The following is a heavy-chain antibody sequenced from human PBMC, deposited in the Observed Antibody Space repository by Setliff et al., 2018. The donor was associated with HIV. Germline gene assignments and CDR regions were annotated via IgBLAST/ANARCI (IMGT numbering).Heavy chain of an antibody. V-gene: IGHV4-4*07. D-gene: IGHD3-3*01. CDR3: ARLGRNLRFLTV. CDR1: GASINSYF. J-gene: IGHJ6*02. Sequence: PSETLSLTCSVSGASINSYFWSWIRQPAGKGLEWIGRIHSGGTTNSNPSLKSRVTLSVDTSKNQFTLRLKSVTAADTAVYYCARLGRNLRFLTVWGQGTTVTVSS. CDR2: IHSGGTT.